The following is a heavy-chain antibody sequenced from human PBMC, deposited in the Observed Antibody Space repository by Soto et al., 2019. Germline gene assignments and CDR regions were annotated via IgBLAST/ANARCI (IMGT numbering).Heavy chain of an antibody. CDR2: ISRDGNKK. V-gene: IGHV3-30-3*01. CDR3: ARSRSGAVADYFDY. CDR1: GFTFNRHS. J-gene: IGHJ4*02. D-gene: IGHD3-10*01. Sequence: QVQLVASGGGVVHLGRSLTLSCAASGFTFNRHSIHWVRQSPGKGLELVTVISRDGNKKYSADSVKGRFTIPRDNAKYNVMLQMNSIRREDTAIYYCARSRSGAVADYFDYWGQGTPVT.